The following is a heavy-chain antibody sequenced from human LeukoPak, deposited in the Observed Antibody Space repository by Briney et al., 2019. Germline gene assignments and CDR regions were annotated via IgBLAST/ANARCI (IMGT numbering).Heavy chain of an antibody. CDR3: ARDRYYYDSSGYYYPNDY. CDR1: GYTFTSYG. J-gene: IGHJ4*02. D-gene: IGHD3-22*01. CDR2: ISAYNGNT. V-gene: IGHV1-18*01. Sequence: ASVKVSCKASGYTFTSYGISWVRQAPGQGLEWMGWISAYNGNTNYVQKLQGRVTMTTDTSTSTAYMELRSLRSDDTAVYYCARDRYYYDSSGYYYPNDYWGQGTLVTVSS.